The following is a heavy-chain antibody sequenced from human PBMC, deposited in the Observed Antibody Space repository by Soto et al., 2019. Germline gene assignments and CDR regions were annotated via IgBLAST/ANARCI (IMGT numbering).Heavy chain of an antibody. D-gene: IGHD4-17*01. Sequence: EVQLLQSGGGFVQPGGSLRLSCAASKFSFSTYAMSWVRQAPGKGLGWVSAISNSGDNTYYTESVKGRFIISRDNSKNTLYLQMNSLTADDTAVYYCAKGRGGDYGGSFDYWGQGTLVTVSS. CDR3: AKGRGGDYGGSFDY. CDR2: ISNSGDNT. V-gene: IGHV3-23*01. J-gene: IGHJ4*02. CDR1: KFSFSTYA.